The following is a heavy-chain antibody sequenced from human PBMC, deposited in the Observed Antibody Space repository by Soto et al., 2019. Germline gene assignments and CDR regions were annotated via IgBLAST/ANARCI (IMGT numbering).Heavy chain of an antibody. CDR3: ARSVEGHFDY. Sequence: EVQLVESGGGLVQPGGSLRLSCVASGFRFSIYSMNWVRQAPGKGLEWSAYITSDTKTIKYADSVKGRFTISRDNDKNLVYLQMNSLRDEDTAVYYCARSVEGHFDYWGQGTGVTVSA. J-gene: IGHJ4*02. CDR2: ITSDTKTI. D-gene: IGHD6-19*01. CDR1: GFRFSIYS. V-gene: IGHV3-48*02.